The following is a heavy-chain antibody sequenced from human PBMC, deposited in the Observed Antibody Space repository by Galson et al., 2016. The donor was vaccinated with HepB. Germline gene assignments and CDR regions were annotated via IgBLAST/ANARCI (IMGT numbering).Heavy chain of an antibody. Sequence: SLRLSCAASGFTFLDSAMHWVRQPPGKGLEWVSLISANGANAHYADSVKGRFTISRDISENTLYLEMNSLTVEDTAFYYCAKDVKGYFDYWGRGTLVTVSS. CDR3: AKDVKGYFDY. V-gene: IGHV3-43*02. CDR1: GFTFLDSA. CDR2: ISANGANA. J-gene: IGHJ4*02.